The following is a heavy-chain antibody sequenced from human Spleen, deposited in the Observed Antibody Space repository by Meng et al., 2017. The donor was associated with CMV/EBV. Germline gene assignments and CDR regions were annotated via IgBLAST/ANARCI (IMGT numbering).Heavy chain of an antibody. D-gene: IGHD3-22*01. CDR3: GHLPDQTYYYDSAGYPT. Sequence: SGPTLVKPTQTLTLTCTFSGFSLSTSGVGVGWIRQPPGKAREWLALIYWNGDKRYSPSLKTRLTITRHSSENQVFLTMTNMDPVDTATYYCGHLPDQTYYYDSAGYPTWGQGTLVTVSS. CDR2: IYWNGDK. CDR1: GFSLSTSGVG. V-gene: IGHV2-5*01. J-gene: IGHJ5*02.